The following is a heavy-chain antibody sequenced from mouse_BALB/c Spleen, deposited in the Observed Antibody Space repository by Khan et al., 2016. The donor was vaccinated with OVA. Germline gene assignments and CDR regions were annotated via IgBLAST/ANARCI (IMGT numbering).Heavy chain of an antibody. D-gene: IGHD2-10*01. J-gene: IGHJ4*01. V-gene: IGHV2-6-7*01. CDR2: IWGDGST. Sequence: QVQLKESGPGLVAPSQSLSITCTVSGFSLTGYGVNWVRQPPGKGLEWLGMIWGDGSTDYNSALNSRLSISKDNSKSQIFLKMNSLQTDDTVRYYCARAYYGNYREAMDYWGQGTSVTVSS. CDR3: ARAYYGNYREAMDY. CDR1: GFSLTGYG.